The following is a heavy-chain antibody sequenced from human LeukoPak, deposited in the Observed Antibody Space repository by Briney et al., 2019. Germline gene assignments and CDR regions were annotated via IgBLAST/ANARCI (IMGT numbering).Heavy chain of an antibody. D-gene: IGHD3-22*01. J-gene: IGHJ4*02. CDR3: ASSRSNYYDSSGPQTFDY. Sequence: GSSVKVCCKASGGTFSSYAISWVRQAPGQGLEWMGGIIPIFGTANYAQKFQGRVTITTDESTSTAYMELSSLRAEDTAVYYCASSRSNYYDSSGPQTFDYWGQGTLVTVSS. CDR1: GGTFSSYA. CDR2: IIPIFGTA. V-gene: IGHV1-69*05.